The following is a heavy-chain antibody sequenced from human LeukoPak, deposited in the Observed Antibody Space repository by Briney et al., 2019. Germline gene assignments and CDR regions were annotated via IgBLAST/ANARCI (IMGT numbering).Heavy chain of an antibody. CDR1: GFTFSSYA. J-gene: IGHJ4*02. D-gene: IGHD2-21*02. Sequence: GGSLRLSCAASGFTFSSYAMSWVRQAPGKGLEWVSTISGSARSTYYADSVKGRFTISRDNSKNTLYLQMNSLRGEDTAVYYCAKVTCGGDCSVDYWGQGTLVTVSS. CDR2: ISGSARST. V-gene: IGHV3-23*01. CDR3: AKVTCGGDCSVDY.